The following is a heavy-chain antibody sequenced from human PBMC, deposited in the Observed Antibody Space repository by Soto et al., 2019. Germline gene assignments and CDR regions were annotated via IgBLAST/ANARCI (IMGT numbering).Heavy chain of an antibody. J-gene: IGHJ5*02. D-gene: IGHD4-17*01. CDR3: ARVKMTSGRWFGT. V-gene: IGHV1-18*04. Sequence: QVHLVQSGTEVKEPGASVKVSCKASASTFTGYTINWVRQAPGQGLEWMGWISTFNGNTKYAGNFEGRVTMTTNTPTTTASMELTILTFDDTAVYFCARVKMTSGRWFGTWGQGTLVSVSS. CDR1: ASTFTGYT. CDR2: ISTFNGNT.